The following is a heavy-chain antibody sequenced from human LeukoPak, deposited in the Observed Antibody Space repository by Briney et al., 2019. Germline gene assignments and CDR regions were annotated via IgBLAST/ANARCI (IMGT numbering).Heavy chain of an antibody. Sequence: GGSLRLSCAASGFTFSSYEMNWVRQAPGKGLEWVSYISSSGSTIYYADSVKGRFTISRDNAKNSLYLQMNSLRAEDRAVYYCARGQTYLWFGELLYGTGGAFDIWGQGTMVTVSS. V-gene: IGHV3-48*03. D-gene: IGHD3-10*01. CDR3: ARGQTYLWFGELLYGTGGAFDI. J-gene: IGHJ3*02. CDR2: ISSSGSTI. CDR1: GFTFSSYE.